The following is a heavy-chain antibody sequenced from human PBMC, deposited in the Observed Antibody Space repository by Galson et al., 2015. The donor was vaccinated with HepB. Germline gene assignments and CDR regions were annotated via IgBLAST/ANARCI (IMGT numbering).Heavy chain of an antibody. CDR2: ISYDGSNK. CDR3: AKDLFPIVPAAMFPDY. CDR1: GFTFSSYG. Sequence: SLRLSCAASGFTFSSYGMHWVRQAPGKGLEWVAVISYDGSNKYYADSVKGRFTISRDNSKNTLYLQMNSLRAEDTAVYYCAKDLFPIVPAAMFPDYWGQGTLVTVSS. J-gene: IGHJ4*02. D-gene: IGHD2-2*01. V-gene: IGHV3-30*18.